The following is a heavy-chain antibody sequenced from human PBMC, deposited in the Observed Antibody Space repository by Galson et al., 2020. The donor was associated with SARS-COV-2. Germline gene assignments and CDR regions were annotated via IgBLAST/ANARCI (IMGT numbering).Heavy chain of an antibody. CDR2: INQDGSEK. Sequence: SCAASGFTFSTYWMNWVRQAPGKGLEWVANINQDGSEKYYVDSVKGRFTISRDNAKNSLYLQMNSLRAEDTAMYYCARRRWELLAYWFDPWGQGTLVTVSS. D-gene: IGHD1-26*01. V-gene: IGHV3-7*03. CDR3: ARRRWELLAYWFDP. CDR1: GFTFSTYW. J-gene: IGHJ5*02.